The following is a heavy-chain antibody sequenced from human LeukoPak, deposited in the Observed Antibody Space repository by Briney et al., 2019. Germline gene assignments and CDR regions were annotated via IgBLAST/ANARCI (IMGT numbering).Heavy chain of an antibody. V-gene: IGHV4-39*01. D-gene: IGHD3-10*01. CDR2: INYGGTT. CDR3: ARYVVYGSGKYYFDY. Sequence: SETLSLTCKVSGGSISNSNYYWSWIRQPPGKELEWLASINYGGTTYYNPSLKSRVTISVDTSKNQFSLRLSSVTAADTAVYLYARYVVYGSGKYYFDYWGQGSLVTVSS. J-gene: IGHJ4*02. CDR1: GGSISNSNYY.